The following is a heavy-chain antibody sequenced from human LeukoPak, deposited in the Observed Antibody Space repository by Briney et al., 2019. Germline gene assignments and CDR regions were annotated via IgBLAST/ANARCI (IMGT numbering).Heavy chain of an antibody. Sequence: SETLSLTCTVSRGSISSYYWSWIRQPAGKGLEWIGRIHTSGSTNYSPSLKSRVTMSVDTSKNQFSLKLSSVTAADTAVYYCARDRYYYDSSARYFDYWGQGTLVTVSS. D-gene: IGHD3-22*01. CDR3: ARDRYYYDSSARYFDY. CDR1: RGSISSYY. V-gene: IGHV4-4*07. J-gene: IGHJ4*02. CDR2: IHTSGST.